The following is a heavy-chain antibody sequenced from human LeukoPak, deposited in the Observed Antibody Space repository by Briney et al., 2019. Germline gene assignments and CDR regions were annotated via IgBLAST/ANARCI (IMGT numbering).Heavy chain of an antibody. V-gene: IGHV4-59*01. CDR3: ARGRKYTSGYRVTELGSGYSDY. Sequence: PPETLSLTCTVPVGSLSNYYCNTIRQPPGTGVGWFGYIYYCGTTNYKPSPKTRVSMSVDTSKNQISLKLSSVTDADTAVYYCARGRKYTSGYRVTELGSGYSDYWGQGTLVTVSS. CDR2: IYYCGTT. CDR1: VGSLSNYY. J-gene: IGHJ4*02. D-gene: IGHD5-18*01.